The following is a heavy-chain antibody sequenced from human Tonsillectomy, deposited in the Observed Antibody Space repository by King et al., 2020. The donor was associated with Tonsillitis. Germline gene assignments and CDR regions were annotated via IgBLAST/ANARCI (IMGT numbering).Heavy chain of an antibody. J-gene: IGHJ6*02. D-gene: IGHD6-6*01. CDR2: IATDGRYK. V-gene: IGHV3-30*04. CDR3: ARLAARGEPHYDGKDV. Sequence: VQLVQSGGGVVQPGRSLRLSCAASGFSFSNYVMSWVRQAPGKGLEWVAVIATDGRYKYFADSVKGRFTISRDNSKSTLYLQMNSLRGEDTAVYYCARLAARGEPHYDGKDVWGQGTTVTVSS. CDR1: GFSFSNYV.